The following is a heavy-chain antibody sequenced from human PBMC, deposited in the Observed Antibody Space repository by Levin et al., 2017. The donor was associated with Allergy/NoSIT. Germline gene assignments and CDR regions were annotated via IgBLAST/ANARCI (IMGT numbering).Heavy chain of an antibody. D-gene: IGHD7-27*01. Sequence: PGGSLRLSCAASGFTFGDYAMHWVRQAPGKGLEWVSGINWNRDKIGYADSVRARFTISRDNAKNSLYLQMNSLGPEDTALYYCAKGLNWGSPITFDYWGQGTLVTVSS. CDR1: GFTFGDYA. V-gene: IGHV3-9*01. CDR2: INWNRDKI. CDR3: AKGLNWGSPITFDY. J-gene: IGHJ4*02.